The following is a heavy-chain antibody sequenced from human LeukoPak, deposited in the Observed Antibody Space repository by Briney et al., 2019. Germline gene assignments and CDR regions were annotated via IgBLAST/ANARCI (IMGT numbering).Heavy chain of an antibody. CDR3: ARGSGGDIVVVPAAIKFDY. Sequence: SETLSLTCAVYGGSFSGYYWSWIRQPPGKGLEWIGEINHSGSTNYNPSLKSQVTISVDTSKNQFSLKLSSVTAADTAVYYCARGSGGDIVVVPAAIKFDYWGQGTLVTVSS. CDR1: GGSFSGYY. V-gene: IGHV4-34*01. J-gene: IGHJ4*02. D-gene: IGHD2-2*02. CDR2: INHSGST.